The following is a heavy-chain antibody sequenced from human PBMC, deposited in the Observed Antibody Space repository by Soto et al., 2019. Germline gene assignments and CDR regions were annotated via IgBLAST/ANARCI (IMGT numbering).Heavy chain of an antibody. D-gene: IGHD6-13*01. CDR1: GFTVSGDY. V-gene: IGHV3-66*01. J-gene: IGHJ5*02. CDR2: VYTDGRT. CDR3: ARAAYSKNWFDP. Sequence: GWSLRLSCAASGFTVSGDYINWVRQAPGKGLEWVSVVYTDGRTYFADSVKGRFTISRDNAKNTLYLQMNSLRAEDTAVYYCARAAYSKNWFDPWGQGTLVTVSS.